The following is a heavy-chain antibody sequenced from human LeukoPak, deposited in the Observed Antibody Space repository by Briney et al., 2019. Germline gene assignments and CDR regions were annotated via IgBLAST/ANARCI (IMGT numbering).Heavy chain of an antibody. CDR2: IIPIFGTA. CDR1: GGTFSSYA. CDR3: AQAVAQWLLPGRNNWFDP. V-gene: IGHV1-69*06. Sequence: SVKVSCKASGGTFSSYAISWVRQAPGQGLEWMGGIIPIFGTANYAQKFQGRVTITADKSTSTAYMELSSLRSEDTAVYSCAQAVAQWLLPGRNNWFDPWGQGTLSPSPQ. J-gene: IGHJ5*02. D-gene: IGHD6-19*01.